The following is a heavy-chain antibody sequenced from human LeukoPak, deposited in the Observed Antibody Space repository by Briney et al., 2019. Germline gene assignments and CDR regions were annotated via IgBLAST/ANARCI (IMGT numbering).Heavy chain of an antibody. CDR2: IGGSVGSM. J-gene: IGHJ4*02. CDR1: GFTFSSYV. V-gene: IGHV3-23*01. Sequence: GGSLRLSCAASGFTFSSYVMSWVRQAPGKGLEWVSNIGGSVGSMFYAASVKGRFAISRDNSKKTLFLQMNNLRVEDTAVYYCAKRGNSWDLFDYWGQGTLVTVSS. CDR3: AKRGNSWDLFDY. D-gene: IGHD6-13*01.